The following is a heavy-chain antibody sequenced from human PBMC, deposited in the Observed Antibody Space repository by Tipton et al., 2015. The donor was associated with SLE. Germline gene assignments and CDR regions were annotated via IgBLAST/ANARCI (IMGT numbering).Heavy chain of an antibody. J-gene: IGHJ5*02. D-gene: IGHD3-9*01. CDR2: IIPILGST. CDR1: GGTFRNSH. V-gene: IGHV1-69*06. Sequence: QLVQSGAEVKKPGSSVNVSCMASGGTFRNSHVNWVRQAPGQGLEWMGVIIPILGSTNFAQTLQGRITLTADKSKSTTYMELGTLTYEDTAVYYCARVGLYSDKTGRWFEPWGHGTLFTVSS. CDR3: ARVGLYSDKTGRWFEP.